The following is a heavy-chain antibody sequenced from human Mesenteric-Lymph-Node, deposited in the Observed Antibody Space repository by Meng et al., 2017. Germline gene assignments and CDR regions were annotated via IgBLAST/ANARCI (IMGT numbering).Heavy chain of an antibody. CDR1: GFTFSSYA. V-gene: IGHV3-23*01. CDR2: ISTSGDNT. D-gene: IGHD6-6*01. CDR3: AKPESLAARPFSRAFDI. Sequence: GESLKISCAASGFTFSSYAMSWVRQGPGKGLEWVSTISTSGDNTYYADSVKGRFTISRDDSKNTLYLQMNSLRAEDTAVYYCAKPESLAARPFSRAFDIWGQGTMVTVSS. J-gene: IGHJ3*02.